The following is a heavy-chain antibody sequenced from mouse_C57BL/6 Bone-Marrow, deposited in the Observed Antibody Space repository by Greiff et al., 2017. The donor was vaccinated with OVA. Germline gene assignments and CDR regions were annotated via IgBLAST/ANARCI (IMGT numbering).Heavy chain of an antibody. V-gene: IGHV2-9-1*01. CDR2: IWTGGGT. CDR1: GFSLTSYA. D-gene: IGHD1-1*01. CDR3: ARNWGEFITAVVDWYFDV. J-gene: IGHJ1*03. Sequence: QVQLKESGPGLVAPSQSLSLTCTVSGFSLTSYAISWVRQPPGKGLEWLGVIWTGGGTNYNSALKSRLSISKDNSKSQVFLKMNSLQTEDTDRYYCARNWGEFITAVVDWYFDVWGTGTTVTVSS.